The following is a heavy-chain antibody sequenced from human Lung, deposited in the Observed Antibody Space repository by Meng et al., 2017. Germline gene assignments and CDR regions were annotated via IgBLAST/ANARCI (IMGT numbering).Heavy chain of an antibody. D-gene: IGHD4-11*01. CDR1: GGSFSAYY. CDR3: ARGPTTMAHDFDY. Sequence: VQHRRGDAGLLKTSETLSLTWVVSGGSFSAYYWSWIRQPPGKGLEWIGEINHSGSTNYNPSLESRATISVDTSQNNLSLKLSSVTAADSAVYYCARGPTTMAHDFDYWGQGILVVASS. CDR2: INHSGST. J-gene: IGHJ4*02. V-gene: IGHV4-34*01.